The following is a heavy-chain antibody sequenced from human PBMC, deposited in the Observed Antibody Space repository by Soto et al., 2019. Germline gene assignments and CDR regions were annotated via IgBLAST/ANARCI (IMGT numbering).Heavy chain of an antibody. CDR1: GGSISSGGYY. V-gene: IGHV4-31*03. Sequence: PSETLSLTCTVSGGSISSGGYYWSWIRQHPGKGLEWIGYIYYSGSTYYNPSLKSRVTISVDTSKNQFSLKLSSVTAADTAAYYCARGGEGLTYYDFWSGYFRKNYFDYWGQGTLVTVSS. D-gene: IGHD3-3*01. CDR2: IYYSGST. J-gene: IGHJ4*02. CDR3: ARGGEGLTYYDFWSGYFRKNYFDY.